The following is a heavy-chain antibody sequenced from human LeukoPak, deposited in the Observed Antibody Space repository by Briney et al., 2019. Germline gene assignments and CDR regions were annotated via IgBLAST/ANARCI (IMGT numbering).Heavy chain of an antibody. Sequence: SETLSLTCTVSGGSISSYYWSWIRQPAGKGLEWIGRIYSSGRTNYNSSLTCRVTMSVDTSKNKFSLKLTSVPAADTAVYYCARDWVGELPHYWGQGTLVTVSS. D-gene: IGHD3-10*01. CDR2: IYSSGRT. CDR1: GGSISSYY. V-gene: IGHV4-4*07. CDR3: ARDWVGELPHY. J-gene: IGHJ4*02.